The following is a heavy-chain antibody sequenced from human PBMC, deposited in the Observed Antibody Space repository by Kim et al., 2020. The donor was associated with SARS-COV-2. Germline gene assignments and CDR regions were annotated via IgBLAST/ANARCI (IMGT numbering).Heavy chain of an antibody. V-gene: IGHV3-23*01. CDR1: GFTFSSYA. J-gene: IGHJ3*02. Sequence: GGSLRLSCAASGFTFSSYAMSWVRQAPGKGLEWVSAISGSGGSTYYADSVKGRFTISRDNSKNTLYLQMNSLRAEDTAVYYCAKDRRDYVWGRYRYTHDAFDIWGQGTMVTVSS. CDR3: AKDRRDYVWGRYRYTHDAFDI. D-gene: IGHD3-16*02. CDR2: ISGSGGST.